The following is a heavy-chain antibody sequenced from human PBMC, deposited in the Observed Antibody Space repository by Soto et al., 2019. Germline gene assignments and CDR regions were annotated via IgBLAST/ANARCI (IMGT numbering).Heavy chain of an antibody. CDR1: GFTFSSYA. CDR3: ARDYYRFNSGYGFSMDV. J-gene: IGHJ6*02. Sequence: QVQLVESGGGVVQPGRSLRLSCAASGFTFSSYAMHWVRQAPGKGLEWVAVISYDGSNKYYADSVKGRFTISRDNSKNTLYLQMNSLRAEDTAGYYCARDYYRFNSGYGFSMDVWPRDHGHRLL. V-gene: IGHV3-30-3*01. D-gene: IGHD5-12*01. CDR2: ISYDGSNK.